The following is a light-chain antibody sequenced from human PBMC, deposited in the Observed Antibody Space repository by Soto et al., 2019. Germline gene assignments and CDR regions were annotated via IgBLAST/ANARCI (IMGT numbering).Light chain of an antibody. Sequence: EVVMTQSPATLSVAPGERATLSCRASQSVSTNVAWYQQRPGQPPRLLIYGASTRATRIPARFSGSGSGTQFALSISSLQSEGFAVYYCHQYNNRPPYTFGQGTQLEIK. CDR2: GAS. J-gene: IGKJ2*01. CDR3: HQYNNRPPYT. CDR1: QSVSTN. V-gene: IGKV3D-15*01.